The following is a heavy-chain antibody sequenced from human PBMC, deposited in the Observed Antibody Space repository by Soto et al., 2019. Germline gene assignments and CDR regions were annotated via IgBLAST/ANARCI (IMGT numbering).Heavy chain of an antibody. J-gene: IGHJ4*02. Sequence: GESLKISCKGSGYNFISYWIAWVRQMPGKGLEWMGIIYPGDSDATYSPSFEGQVTFSVDKSITTAYLQWISLKASDTAMYYCARQAYFGSGTYYSDYWGQGTQVTVSS. D-gene: IGHD3-10*01. V-gene: IGHV5-51*01. CDR3: ARQAYFGSGTYYSDY. CDR2: IYPGDSDA. CDR1: GYNFISYW.